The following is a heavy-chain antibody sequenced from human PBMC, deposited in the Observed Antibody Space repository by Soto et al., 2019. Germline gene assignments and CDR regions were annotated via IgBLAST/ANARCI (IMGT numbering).Heavy chain of an antibody. CDR3: ARAAAGKDAFDI. CDR2: IYYSGCT. V-gene: IGHV4-39*01. D-gene: IGHD6-13*01. Sequence: SETLSLTCTVSGGSISSSSYYWGWIRQPPGQGLEWIGSIYYSGCTYYNPSLESRITISVNTTKTQFPQKRSSVAAADTAVYYCARAAAGKDAFDIWGQGTMVTVSS. J-gene: IGHJ3*02. CDR1: GGSISSSSYY.